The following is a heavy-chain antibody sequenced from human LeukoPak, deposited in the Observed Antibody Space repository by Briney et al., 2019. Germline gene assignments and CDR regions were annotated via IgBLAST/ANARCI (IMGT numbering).Heavy chain of an antibody. CDR2: IYYSGST. CDR1: GGSISSYY. D-gene: IGHD5-24*01. V-gene: IGHV4-59*01. Sequence: SETLSLTCTVSGGSISSYYWSWIRQPPGKGLEWIGYIYYSGSTNYNPSLKSRVTISVDTSKNQFSLKLSSVTAADTAVYYCARGQEMATITYFDYWGQGTLVTVSS. J-gene: IGHJ4*02. CDR3: ARGQEMATITYFDY.